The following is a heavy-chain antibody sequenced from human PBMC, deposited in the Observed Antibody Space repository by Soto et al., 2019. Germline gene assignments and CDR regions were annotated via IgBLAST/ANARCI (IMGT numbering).Heavy chain of an antibody. CDR1: GYTFTNYA. J-gene: IGHJ2*01. CDR3: ARDQGIPYCGGDCYSDWYFEL. V-gene: IGHV1-3*01. CDR2: LNPGNGNT. D-gene: IGHD2-21*01. Sequence: QVQLVQSGAEVKEPGDSVKVSCRASGYTFTNYAIHRVRQAPGQRLEWMGWLNPGNGNTKYPQKFQGRVTITRDTSASTAYMFLSSLRSEDTAVYYCARDQGIPYCGGDCYSDWYFELWGRGTLFTVSS.